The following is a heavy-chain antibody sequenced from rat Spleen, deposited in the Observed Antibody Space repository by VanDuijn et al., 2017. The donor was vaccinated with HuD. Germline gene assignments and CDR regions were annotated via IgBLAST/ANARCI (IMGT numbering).Heavy chain of an antibody. CDR2: ISTGGGNT. Sequence: EVQLVESGGGLVQPGRSLKLSCAASGFTFSNYYMAWVRQAPKKGLEWVASISTGGGNTYYRDSVKGRFTISRDNAKSTLYLQMDSLRSEDTATYYCTTHGYNRDWFAYWGQGTLVTVSS. CDR3: TTHGYNRDWFAY. V-gene: IGHV5-25*01. CDR1: GFTFSNYY. D-gene: IGHD1-9*01. J-gene: IGHJ3*01.